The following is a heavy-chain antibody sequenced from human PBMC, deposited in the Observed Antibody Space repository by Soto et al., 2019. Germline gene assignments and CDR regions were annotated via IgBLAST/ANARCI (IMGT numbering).Heavy chain of an antibody. CDR1: GGSISSGGYY. V-gene: IGHV4-31*01. CDR2: IYYSGST. CDR3: ARTQDILTGFNWFDP. D-gene: IGHD3-9*01. J-gene: IGHJ5*02. Sequence: SETLSLTCTVSGGSISSGGYYWSWIRQHPGKGLEWIGYIYYSGSTYYNPSLKSQVTISVDTSKNQFSLKLSSVTAADTAVYYCARTQDILTGFNWFDPWGQGTLVTVSS.